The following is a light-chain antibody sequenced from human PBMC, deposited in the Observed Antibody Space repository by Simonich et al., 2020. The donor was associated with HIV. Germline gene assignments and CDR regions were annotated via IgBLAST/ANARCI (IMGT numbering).Light chain of an antibody. Sequence: EIVMTQSPATLSVSPGERATLACRASQSVSSNLAWYQQKTGQAPRLLIYGASSRATGIPDRFSGSGFGTEFTLTISSMQSEDFAVYYCQQYNNWPSPFTFGPGTKVDIK. J-gene: IGKJ3*01. CDR1: QSVSSN. CDR3: QQYNNWPSPFT. CDR2: GAS. V-gene: IGKV3D-15*01.